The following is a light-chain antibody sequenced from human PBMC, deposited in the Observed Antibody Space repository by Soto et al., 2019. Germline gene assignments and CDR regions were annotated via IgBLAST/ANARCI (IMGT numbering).Light chain of an antibody. Sequence: DIQITQSPSSLSASVGDRVTITCRASQGIRNDLGWYQQKPGKAPKLLIFAASSLQSGVPSRFSGSRSGPDFTLTISSLQPEDFATYYCQQSYSSPPTFGQGTKADIK. CDR2: AAS. V-gene: IGKV1-39*01. CDR1: QGIRND. J-gene: IGKJ1*01. CDR3: QQSYSSPPT.